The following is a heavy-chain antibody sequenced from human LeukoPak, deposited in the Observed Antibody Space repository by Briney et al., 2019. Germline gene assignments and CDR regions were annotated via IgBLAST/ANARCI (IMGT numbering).Heavy chain of an antibody. Sequence: GGSLRLSCAASGFTFSNYWMSWVRQAPGKGLEWVANIKQDGSEKYYVDSVNGRFIISRDNPKKSLYLQMNSLRAEDTAVYYCARAMITFGGVIVPPRYWGQGTLVTVSS. D-gene: IGHD3-16*02. V-gene: IGHV3-7*01. CDR3: ARAMITFGGVIVPPRY. J-gene: IGHJ4*02. CDR2: IKQDGSEK. CDR1: GFTFSNYW.